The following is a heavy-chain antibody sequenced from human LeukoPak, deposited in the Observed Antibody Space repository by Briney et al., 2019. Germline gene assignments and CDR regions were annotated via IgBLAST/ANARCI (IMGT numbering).Heavy chain of an antibody. CDR2: ISGSGGST. Sequence: PGGSLRLSCAASGFTFSSYAMSWVRQAPGKALEWVSAISGSGGSTYYADSVKGRFTISRDNSKNTLYLQMNSLRAEDTAVYYCAKDLYDYVWGSYVAYWGQGTLVTVSS. V-gene: IGHV3-23*01. CDR3: AKDLYDYVWGSYVAY. CDR1: GFTFSSYA. J-gene: IGHJ4*02. D-gene: IGHD3-16*01.